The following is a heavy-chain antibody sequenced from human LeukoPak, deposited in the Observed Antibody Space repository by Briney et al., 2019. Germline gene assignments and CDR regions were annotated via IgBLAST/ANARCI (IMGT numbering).Heavy chain of an antibody. CDR1: GFTFDDYG. D-gene: IGHD1-26*01. CDR2: MSWNGGTT. J-gene: IGHJ4*02. CDR3: ARDQSYGAFDY. Sequence: PGGSLRLSCAGSGFTFDDYGMNWVRQAPGKGLEWVSGMSWNGGTTGYADSVKGRFTISRDNAKNSLYLHMNSLRAEDTALYSCARDQSYGAFDYWGQGTLVTVSS. V-gene: IGHV3-20*04.